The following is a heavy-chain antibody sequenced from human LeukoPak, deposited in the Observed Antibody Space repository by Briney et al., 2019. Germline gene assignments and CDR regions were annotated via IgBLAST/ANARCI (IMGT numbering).Heavy chain of an antibody. J-gene: IGHJ4*02. V-gene: IGHV4-4*07. D-gene: IGHD3-10*01. CDR3: ATRKRSMVRGVIIAYYFDY. Sequence: PSETLSLTCTVSGGSISSYYWSWIRQPAGKGLEWIGRIYTSGSTNYNPSLKSRVTMSVDTSKNQFSLKLSSVTAADTAVYYCATRKRSMVRGVIIAYYFDYWGQGTLVTVSS. CDR1: GGSISSYY. CDR2: IYTSGST.